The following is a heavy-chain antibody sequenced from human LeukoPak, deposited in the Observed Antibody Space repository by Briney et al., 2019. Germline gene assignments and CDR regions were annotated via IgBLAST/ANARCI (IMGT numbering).Heavy chain of an antibody. V-gene: IGHV4-59*01. D-gene: IGHD3-22*01. J-gene: IGHJ6*03. CDR3: ARGSGYYDSSGYYLLYYYMDV. CDR2: IYYSGST. Sequence: PSETLSLTCTVSGGSISSYYWSWIRQPPGKGLEWIGYIYYSGSTNYNPSLKSRVTISVDTSKNQFSLKLSSVTAADTAVYYCARGSGYYDSSGYYLLYYYMDVWGKGTTVTISS. CDR1: GGSISSYY.